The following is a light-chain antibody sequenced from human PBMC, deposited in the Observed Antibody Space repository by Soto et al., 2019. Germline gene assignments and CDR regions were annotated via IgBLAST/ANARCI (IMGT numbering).Light chain of an antibody. CDR1: QSVSSN. Sequence: EIVMTQSPATLSVSPGERATLSCRASQSVSSNLAWYQQKPGQAPRLLIYGASTRATGIPARFSGSGSGTEFTLTISSLQSEDFAVYYCQQYNNRPGTSGQGTKVDI. J-gene: IGKJ1*01. CDR3: QQYNNRPGT. V-gene: IGKV3-15*01. CDR2: GAS.